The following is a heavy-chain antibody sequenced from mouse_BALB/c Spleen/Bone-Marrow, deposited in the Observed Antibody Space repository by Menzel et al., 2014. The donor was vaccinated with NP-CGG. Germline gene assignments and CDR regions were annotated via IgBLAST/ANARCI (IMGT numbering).Heavy chain of an antibody. Sequence: VQLQQSGAELGMPGASVKMPCKASGYTFTDNWMYWVKQRPGQGLEWIGAIDTSDSYTNFNQKFMGKVSLTVDASSSTAYMQVSSLTSDDSAVYYCARGGHDFSLDYWGQGTSVTVSS. V-gene: IGHV1-69*01. CDR2: IDTSDSYT. CDR3: ARGGHDFSLDY. D-gene: IGHD2-4*01. CDR1: GYTFTDNW. J-gene: IGHJ4*01.